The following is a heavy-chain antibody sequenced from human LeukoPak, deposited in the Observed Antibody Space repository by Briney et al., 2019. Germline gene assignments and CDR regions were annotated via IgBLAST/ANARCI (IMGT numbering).Heavy chain of an antibody. V-gene: IGHV3-30*02. CDR2: IRYDGSNK. D-gene: IGHD3-22*01. CDR3: ASYDSSGYYSAAFDY. CDR1: GFTFSSYG. J-gene: IGHJ4*02. Sequence: GGSLRLSCAASGFTFSSYGSPWVRKAPGKGLGWVAFIRYDGSNKYYADSVKGRFTISRDNSKNTLYLQMNSLRAEDTAVYYCASYDSSGYYSAAFDYWGQGTLVTVSS.